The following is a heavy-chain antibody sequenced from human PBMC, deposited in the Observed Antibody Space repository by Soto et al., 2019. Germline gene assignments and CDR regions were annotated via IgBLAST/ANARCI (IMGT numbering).Heavy chain of an antibody. CDR1: GGSINSGYYS. Sequence: QLQLQESGSGLVKSSQTLSLTCTVSGGSINSGYYSWTWIRQPPGKGLEWIGHIYHTGTTYYNTSLKSRVTISVDRSKNQFSLKLSSVTAADTVVYYCARGINYYDSSGDSWFDPWGQGTLVTVSS. J-gene: IGHJ5*02. CDR2: IYHTGTT. V-gene: IGHV4-30-2*01. D-gene: IGHD3-22*01. CDR3: ARGINYYDSSGDSWFDP.